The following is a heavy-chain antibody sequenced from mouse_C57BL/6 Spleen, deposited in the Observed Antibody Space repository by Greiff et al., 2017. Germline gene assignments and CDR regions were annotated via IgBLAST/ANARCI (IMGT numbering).Heavy chain of an antibody. CDR3: APGGYYGSPFGY. D-gene: IGHD1-1*01. CDR2: INPSTGGT. J-gene: IGHJ2*01. Sequence: EVKVEESGPELVKPGASVKISCKASGYSFTGYYMNWVKQSPEKSLEWIGEINPSTGGTTYNQKFKAKATLTVDKSSSTAYMQLKSLTSEDSAVYYCAPGGYYGSPFGYWGQGTTLTVSS. V-gene: IGHV1-42*01. CDR1: GYSFTGYY.